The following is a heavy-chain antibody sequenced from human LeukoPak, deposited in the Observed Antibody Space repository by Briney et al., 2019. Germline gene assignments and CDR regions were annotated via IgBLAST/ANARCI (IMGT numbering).Heavy chain of an antibody. CDR1: GYTFSGYY. J-gene: IGHJ3*02. Sequence: ASVKVSCKASGYTFSGYYMHWVRQAPGQGLEWMGWINPNSGGTKYAQKFQGRVTMTRDTSISTAYMEPSRLRSDDTAVYYCARWPTIGDDAFDIWGQGTMVTISS. CDR3: ARWPTIGDDAFDI. V-gene: IGHV1-2*02. D-gene: IGHD3-16*01. CDR2: INPNSGGT.